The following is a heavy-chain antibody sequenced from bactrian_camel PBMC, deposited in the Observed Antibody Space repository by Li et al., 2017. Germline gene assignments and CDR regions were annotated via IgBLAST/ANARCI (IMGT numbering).Heavy chain of an antibody. CDR2: VNTPFGTT. J-gene: IGHJ4*01. CDR1: EITYRDKC. CDR3: AMASGGWFGFWDY. V-gene: IGHV3S54*01. D-gene: IGHD3*01. Sequence: VQLVESGGGSVQAGGSLRHSCVASEITYRDKCIGWYLQTPGQSREDVHPWVTSVNTPFGTTEYTDSLKGRFTISRDNAKNTLYLQLNSLKSEDTALYYCAMASGGWFGFWDYWGQGTQVTVS.